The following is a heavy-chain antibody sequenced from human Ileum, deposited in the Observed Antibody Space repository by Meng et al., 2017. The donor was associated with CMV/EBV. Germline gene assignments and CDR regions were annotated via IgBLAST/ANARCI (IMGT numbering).Heavy chain of an antibody. J-gene: IGHJ4*02. CDR2: INHSGSN. Sequence: HEEIPQWCTGRFHTLTPLSFTCVVYSVPFSGYVGEWIRQSPEEEVEYIGEINHSGSNTYHTSFTSRIIITVDTSTNQISVNMRSVTAADTAAYYCARGSSYDILPGYFDSWGQGALVTVSS. CDR1: SVPFSGYV. D-gene: IGHD3-9*01. CDR3: ARGSSYDILPGYFDS. V-gene: IGHV4-34*01.